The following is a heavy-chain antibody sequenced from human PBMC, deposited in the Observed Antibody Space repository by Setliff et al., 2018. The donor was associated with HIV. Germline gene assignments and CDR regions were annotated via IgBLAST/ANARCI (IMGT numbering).Heavy chain of an antibody. CDR3: ARHRDGGTYPLDY. Sequence: PSETLSLTCAVYGGSFSGYYWSWIRQPPGKGLEWIGWIYCSGNTRYNPSLKSRVTISLDTSKNRFSLQLTSVTAADTAVYYCARHRDGGTYPLDYWGQGTLVTVSS. J-gene: IGHJ4*02. CDR2: IYCSGNT. D-gene: IGHD1-26*01. V-gene: IGHV4-59*08. CDR1: GGSFSGYY.